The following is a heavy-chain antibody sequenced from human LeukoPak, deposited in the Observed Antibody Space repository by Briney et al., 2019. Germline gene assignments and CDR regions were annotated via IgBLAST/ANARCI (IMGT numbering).Heavy chain of an antibody. J-gene: IGHJ5*02. CDR2: IHYSGTT. D-gene: IGHD3-10*01. Sequence: PSETLSLTCTVSGDSISSSSYYWVWIRQPPGKGLEWIATIHYSGTTYYNPSLKSRVTIYVDTSKSQFSLKLNSVTTADTALYYCARYSSGTYKYFDPCGQGTLVTVSS. CDR1: GDSISSSSYY. CDR3: ARYSSGTYKYFDP. V-gene: IGHV4-39*01.